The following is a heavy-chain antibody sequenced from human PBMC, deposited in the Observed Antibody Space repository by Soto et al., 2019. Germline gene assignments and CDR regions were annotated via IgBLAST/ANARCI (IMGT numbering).Heavy chain of an antibody. D-gene: IGHD1-1*01. J-gene: IGHJ4*01. Sequence: ASVKVSCKASGYTFTSYTVHWERQAPGQSLEWMGWINAGNGDTKCSQKFQGRVTFTRDTSASTAYTELSSLRSEDTAVYYCARGRETGTTPPDYFDYWGQGTLVTVCS. V-gene: IGHV1-3*01. CDR1: GYTFTSYT. CDR2: INAGNGDT. CDR3: ARGRETGTTPPDYFDY.